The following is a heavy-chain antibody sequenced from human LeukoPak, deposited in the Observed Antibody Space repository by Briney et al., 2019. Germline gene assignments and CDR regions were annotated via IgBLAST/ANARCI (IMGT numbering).Heavy chain of an antibody. CDR1: GFTFSNCA. D-gene: IGHD2-21*02. CDR2: ISGGGGST. V-gene: IGHV3-23*01. Sequence: GGSLRLSCAASGFTFSNCAMSWVRQAPGKGLEWVSAISGGGGSTYYADSVKGRFTTSRDNSENTLYLQMNSLRAEDTAIYYCAKGKVVTGIDYWGQGTLVTVSS. J-gene: IGHJ4*02. CDR3: AKGKVVTGIDY.